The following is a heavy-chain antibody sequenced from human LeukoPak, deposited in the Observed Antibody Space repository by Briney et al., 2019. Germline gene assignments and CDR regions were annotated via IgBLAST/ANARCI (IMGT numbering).Heavy chain of an antibody. V-gene: IGHV3-7*01. J-gene: IGHJ5*02. CDR1: GFTFSSYW. CDR2: IKQDGSEK. Sequence: GGSLRLSCAASGFTFSSYWMNWVRQAPGKGLEWVANIKQDGSEKYSVDSVKGRFTISRDNAKSSLYLQMNSLRAEDTAVYYCARGNAMVRRVPIWFEPWGQGTLVTVSS. CDR3: ARGNAMVRRVPIWFEP. D-gene: IGHD3-10*01.